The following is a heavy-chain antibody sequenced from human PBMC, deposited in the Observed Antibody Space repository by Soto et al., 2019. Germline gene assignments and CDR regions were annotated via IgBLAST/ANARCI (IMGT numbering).Heavy chain of an antibody. J-gene: IGHJ4*02. CDR2: ISGSGGST. Sequence: EVQLLESGGGLVQPGGSLRLSCAASGFTFSNYAVTWVRQAPGKGLELVSTISGSGGSTYYADSVKGLFTISRDNSKNTVYRQMNSLRAEDTAVYYCAKDQGSSWYEIDYWGQGTLVTVSS. V-gene: IGHV3-23*01. D-gene: IGHD6-13*01. CDR1: GFTFSNYA. CDR3: AKDQGSSWYEIDY.